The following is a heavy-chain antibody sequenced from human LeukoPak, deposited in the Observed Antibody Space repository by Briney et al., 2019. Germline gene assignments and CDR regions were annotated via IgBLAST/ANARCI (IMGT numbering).Heavy chain of an antibody. J-gene: IGHJ4*02. CDR3: ARSDGYNSYYFDY. V-gene: IGHV1-2*02. Sequence: GASVKVSCKASGYTFTGYYMHWVRQAPGQGLEWMGWINPNSGGTNYAQKFQGRVTMTRDTSISTAYMELSSLRSEDMAVYYCARSDGYNSYYFDYWGQGTLVTVSS. CDR1: GYTFTGYY. CDR2: INPNSGGT. D-gene: IGHD5-24*01.